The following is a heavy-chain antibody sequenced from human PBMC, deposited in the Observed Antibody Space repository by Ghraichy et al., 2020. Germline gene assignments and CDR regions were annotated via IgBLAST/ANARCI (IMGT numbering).Heavy chain of an antibody. J-gene: IGHJ2*01. Sequence: SETLSLTCTVSGGSISSSSYYWGWIRQPPGKGLEWIGSIYYSGSTYYNPSLKSRVTISVDTSKNQFSLKLSSVTAADTAVYYCARPVEGGYNYHLYFDLWGRGTLVTVSS. V-gene: IGHV4-39*01. CDR3: ARPVEGGYNYHLYFDL. CDR2: IYYSGST. CDR1: GGSISSSSYY. D-gene: IGHD5-24*01.